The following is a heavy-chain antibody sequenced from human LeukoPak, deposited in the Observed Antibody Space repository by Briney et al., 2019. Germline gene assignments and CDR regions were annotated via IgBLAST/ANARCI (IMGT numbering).Heavy chain of an antibody. CDR3: ARDTDILTGIYFDY. CDR1: GYTFTSYG. CDR2: ISAYNGNT. V-gene: IGHV1-18*01. J-gene: IGHJ4*02. Sequence: ASVKVSCKASGYTFTSYGISWVRQAPGQGLEWMGWISAYNGNTNHAQKLQDRVTVTTDTSTSTAYMELRSLRSDDTAVYYCARDTDILTGIYFDYWGQGTLVTVSS. D-gene: IGHD3-9*01.